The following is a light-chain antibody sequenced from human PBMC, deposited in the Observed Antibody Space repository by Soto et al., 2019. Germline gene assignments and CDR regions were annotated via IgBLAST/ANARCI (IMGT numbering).Light chain of an antibody. CDR3: QQYYSTPNT. V-gene: IGKV4-1*01. CDR1: QSVLYSSNNKNY. J-gene: IGKJ2*01. Sequence: DIVMTQSPDSLAVSLGERATINCKSSQSVLYSSNNKNYLAWYQQKPGQPPKLLIYLASTRESGVPDRFSGSGSGTDFTLTISSLQAEDVAVYYCQQYYSTPNTFGQGTKLEIK. CDR2: LAS.